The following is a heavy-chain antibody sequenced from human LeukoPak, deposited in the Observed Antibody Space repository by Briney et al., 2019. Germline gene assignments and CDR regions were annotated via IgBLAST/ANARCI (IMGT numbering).Heavy chain of an antibody. D-gene: IGHD3-22*01. CDR1: GYTFTSYA. Sequence: ASVKVSCKASGYTFTSYAMHWVRQATGQGLEWMGWMNPNSGNTGYAQKFQGRVTMTRNTSISTAYMELSSLRSEDTAVYYCASQVSLNYYDSSGYYYVYDAFDIWGQGTMVTVSS. CDR3: ASQVSLNYYDSSGYYYVYDAFDI. J-gene: IGHJ3*02. CDR2: MNPNSGNT. V-gene: IGHV1-8*02.